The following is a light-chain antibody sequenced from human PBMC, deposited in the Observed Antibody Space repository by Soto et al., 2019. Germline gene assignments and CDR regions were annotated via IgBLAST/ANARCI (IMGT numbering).Light chain of an antibody. CDR1: SSDVGGYDY. CDR2: EVS. V-gene: IGLV2-14*01. J-gene: IGLJ2*01. CDR3: SSDTTTSTQV. Sequence: QSVLTQPASVSGSPGQSITLSCTGTSSDVGGYDYVSWYQHHPGKAPKLMIYEVSNRPSGISNRFSGSKSGNTASLTISGLQAEDEADYYCSSDTTTSTQVFGGGTKVTVL.